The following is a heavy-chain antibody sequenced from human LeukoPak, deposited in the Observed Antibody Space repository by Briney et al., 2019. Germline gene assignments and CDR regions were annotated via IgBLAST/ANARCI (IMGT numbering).Heavy chain of an antibody. Sequence: SVKVSCKASGGTFSSYAISWVRQAPGQGLEWMGGIIPIFGTANYAQKFQGRVTITTDESTSTAYMELSSLRSEDTAVYYCAGVQHDYGDYGAFDIWGQGTMVTVSS. J-gene: IGHJ3*02. D-gene: IGHD4-17*01. V-gene: IGHV1-69*05. CDR2: IIPIFGTA. CDR3: AGVQHDYGDYGAFDI. CDR1: GGTFSSYA.